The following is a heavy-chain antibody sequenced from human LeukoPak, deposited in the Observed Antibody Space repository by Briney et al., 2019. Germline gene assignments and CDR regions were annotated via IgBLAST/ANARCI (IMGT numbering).Heavy chain of an antibody. D-gene: IGHD2-15*01. CDR1: GFTFRSYG. CDR3: ARGSSEEGDIVVVVAATFDY. J-gene: IGHJ4*02. Sequence: GGSLRLSCAASGFTFRSYGMHWVRQAPGKGLEWVAFIRYDGNNKYYADSVKGRFTIFRDNSRNTLCLQMNSLRTEDTAVYYCARGSSEEGDIVVVVAATFDYWGQGTLVTVSS. CDR2: IRYDGNNK. V-gene: IGHV3-30*02.